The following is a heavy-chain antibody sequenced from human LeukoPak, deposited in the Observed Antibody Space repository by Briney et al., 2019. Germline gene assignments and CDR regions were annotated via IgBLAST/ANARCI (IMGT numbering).Heavy chain of an antibody. V-gene: IGHV3-21*01. Sequence: GGSLRLSCAASGFTFSSYEMNWVRQAPGKGLEWVSSMSSSGAYIYYADSVKGRLTISRDNAKNSLYLQMNSLRAEDTAVYYCARDRLAHRGFDPWGQGTLVTVSS. J-gene: IGHJ5*02. D-gene: IGHD6-6*01. CDR2: MSSSGAYI. CDR1: GFTFSSYE. CDR3: ARDRLAHRGFDP.